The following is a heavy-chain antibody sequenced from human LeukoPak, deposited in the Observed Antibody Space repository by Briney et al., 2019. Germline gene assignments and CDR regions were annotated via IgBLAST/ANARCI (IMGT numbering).Heavy chain of an antibody. J-gene: IGHJ5*02. Sequence: GESLRLSCAASGFTFSTFAMTWFRQGPAKGLEWVSSIDGRGAGTYYADSVKGRFSISRDNSKSTLYLQMYSLTAGDTAVYYCAKGKGYHNLDWFDPWGQGTLVTVSS. CDR1: GFTFSTFA. V-gene: IGHV3-23*01. D-gene: IGHD5-12*01. CDR3: AKGKGYHNLDWFDP. CDR2: IDGRGAGT.